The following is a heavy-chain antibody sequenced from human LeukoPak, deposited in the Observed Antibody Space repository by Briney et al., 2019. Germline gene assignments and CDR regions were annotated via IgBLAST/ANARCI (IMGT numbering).Heavy chain of an antibody. CDR1: GFTFSSYY. J-gene: IGHJ6*03. Sequence: GGSLRLSCAASGFTFSSYYMNWVRQAPGEGLEWISYISNSGSYFYYSDSVKGRFTISRDNSKNTLYLQMNSLRAEDTAVYYCAKDRVDIVVVPAAQGYYYYYMDVWGKGTTVTISS. CDR2: ISNSGSYF. V-gene: IGHV3-21*05. D-gene: IGHD2-2*03. CDR3: AKDRVDIVVVPAAQGYYYYYMDV.